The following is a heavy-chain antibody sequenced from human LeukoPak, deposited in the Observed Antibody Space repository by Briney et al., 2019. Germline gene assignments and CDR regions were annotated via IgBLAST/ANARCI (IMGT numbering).Heavy chain of an antibody. CDR2: ISGSGGST. D-gene: IGHD2-2*01. J-gene: IGHJ4*02. CDR3: ATPGGVSIVVVPAAMYYFDY. V-gene: IGHV3-23*01. Sequence: GGSLRLSCTALEFTFSSYAMSWVRQAPGKGLEWGSAISGSGGSTYYAHSVKGRSTISKDDSKNTLYLQMNSLRAEDTAVYYCATPGGVSIVVVPAAMYYFDYWGQGTLVTVSS. CDR1: EFTFSSYA.